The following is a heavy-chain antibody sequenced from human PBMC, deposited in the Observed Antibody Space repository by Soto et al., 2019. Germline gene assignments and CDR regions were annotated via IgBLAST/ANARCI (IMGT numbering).Heavy chain of an antibody. D-gene: IGHD6-13*01. CDR2: IYWDDDK. V-gene: IGHV2-5*02. CDR3: AHSIAPRIFDY. CDR1: GFSLSTSGVG. J-gene: IGHJ4*02. Sequence: SGPTLVNPTQTLTLTCTFSGFSLSTSGVGVGWIRQPPGKALEWLALIYWDDDKRYSPSLKSRLTITKDTPKNQVVLTLTDMEPVDTATYYCAHSIAPRIFDYWGQGTLVTVSS.